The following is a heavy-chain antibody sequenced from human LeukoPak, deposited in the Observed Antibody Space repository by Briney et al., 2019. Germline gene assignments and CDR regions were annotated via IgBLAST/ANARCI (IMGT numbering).Heavy chain of an antibody. CDR3: AKDPLWSRDY. J-gene: IGHJ4*02. V-gene: IGHV3-23*01. CDR2: ISASGDST. CDR1: GFTFTSYA. Sequence: GGSLRVSCAAYGFTFTSYAMSWVRQAPGKGLEWVSAISASGDSTYYADSVKGRFTISRDNSKNTLYLQMNSLRAEDTAVYYCAKDPLWSRDYWGQGTLVTVSS. D-gene: IGHD3-10*01.